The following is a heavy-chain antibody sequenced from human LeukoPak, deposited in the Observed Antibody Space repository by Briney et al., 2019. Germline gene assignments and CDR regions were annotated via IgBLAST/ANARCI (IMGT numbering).Heavy chain of an antibody. CDR3: VRHSRGSPIDD. V-gene: IGHV3-7*01. CDR1: GFTFNSYW. Sequence: QSGGSLRLSCAASGFTFNSYWMSWVRQAPEKGPEWLANIRQDGSDKQYVGSVKGRFTISRDNAKNSLYLQMNSLSAEDMAVYYCVRHSRGSPIDDWGQGTLVTVSS. CDR2: IRQDGSDK. D-gene: IGHD2-15*01. J-gene: IGHJ4*02.